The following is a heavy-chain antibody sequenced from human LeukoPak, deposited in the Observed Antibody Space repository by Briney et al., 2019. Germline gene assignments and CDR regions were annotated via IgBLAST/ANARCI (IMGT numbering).Heavy chain of an antibody. Sequence: SETLSLTCAVYGGSFSGYYWSWIRQPPGKGLEWIGEINHSGSTNYNPSLKSRVTISVDTSKNQFSLKLSSVTAADTAVYYCARGQMYDYVWVSYRPANFDYWGQGTLVTVSS. D-gene: IGHD3-16*02. J-gene: IGHJ4*02. CDR2: INHSGST. CDR3: ARGQMYDYVWVSYRPANFDY. CDR1: GGSFSGYY. V-gene: IGHV4-34*01.